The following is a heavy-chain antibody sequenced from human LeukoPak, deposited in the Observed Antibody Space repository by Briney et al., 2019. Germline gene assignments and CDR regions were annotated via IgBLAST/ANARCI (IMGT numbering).Heavy chain of an antibody. CDR2: IDPSRGST. CDR3: ARAYGDFDAFDI. V-gene: IGHV1-46*01. J-gene: IGHJ3*02. CDR1: GYYLTRYY. D-gene: IGHD4-17*01. Sequence: GASVKVSCKASGYYLTRYYMHWVRQAPEQGLEWMGVIDPSRGSTTYTQRFQGRVTMTRDTSTSTVHMELSSLRSEDTALYYCARAYGDFDAFDIWGQGTMVTVSS.